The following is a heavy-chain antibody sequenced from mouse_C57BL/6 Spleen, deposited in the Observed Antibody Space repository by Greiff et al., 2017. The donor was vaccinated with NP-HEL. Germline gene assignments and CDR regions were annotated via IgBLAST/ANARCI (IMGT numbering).Heavy chain of an antibody. J-gene: IGHJ2*01. Sequence: QVQLQQPGAELVMPGASVKLSCKASGYTFTSYWMHWVKQRPGQGLEWIGEIDPSDSYTNYNRKFKGKSTLTVDKSSSTAYMQLSSLTSEDSAVYYCARGRDYFDYWGQGTTLTVSS. CDR3: ARGRDYFDY. V-gene: IGHV1-69*01. CDR1: GYTFTSYW. CDR2: IDPSDSYT.